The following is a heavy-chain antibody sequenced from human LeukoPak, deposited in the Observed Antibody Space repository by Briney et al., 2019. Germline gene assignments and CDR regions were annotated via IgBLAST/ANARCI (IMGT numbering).Heavy chain of an antibody. CDR2: IIPILGIA. V-gene: IGHV1-69*04. J-gene: IGHJ6*03. Sequence: SVKVSCKASGGTFSRYAISWVRQAPGQGLEWMGRIIPILGIANYAQKFQGRVTITADKSTSTAYLDLRSLTSEYTAVFSCAREQRRGLTARLRRLFASYYTYYYMDVWGRGTTVTVSS. CDR1: GGTFSRYA. D-gene: IGHD2-21*02. CDR3: AREQRRGLTARLRRLFASYYTYYYMDV.